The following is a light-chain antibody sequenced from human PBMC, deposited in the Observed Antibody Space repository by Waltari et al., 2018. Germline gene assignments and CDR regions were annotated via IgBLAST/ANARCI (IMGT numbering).Light chain of an antibody. Sequence: EMVMTQTPATLSVSPGATATLSCRASQSFGGSLAWNQQRPGQTPRLLIYYTSNRATEIPARFSGSGSGTELALTISGVQSEDVAVYYCQQYKSWPWTFGQGTKVEIK. CDR1: QSFGGS. V-gene: IGKV3-15*01. J-gene: IGKJ1*01. CDR3: QQYKSWPWT. CDR2: YTS.